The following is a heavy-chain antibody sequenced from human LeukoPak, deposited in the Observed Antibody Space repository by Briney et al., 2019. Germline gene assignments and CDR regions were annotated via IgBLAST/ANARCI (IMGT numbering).Heavy chain of an antibody. D-gene: IGHD5/OR15-5a*01. Sequence: PGGSLRLSCAASGFTFSSYAISWVCQAPGKGLEWVSAISGSGGSTYYADSVKGRFTISRDNSKNTLYLQMNSLRAEDTAVYYCAKEKAWVKCLDYWGQGTLVTVSS. CDR2: ISGSGGST. CDR3: AKEKAWVKCLDY. J-gene: IGHJ4*02. V-gene: IGHV3-23*01. CDR1: GFTFSSYA.